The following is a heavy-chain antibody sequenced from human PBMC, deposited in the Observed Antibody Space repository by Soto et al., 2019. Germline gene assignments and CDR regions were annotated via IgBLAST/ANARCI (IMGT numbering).Heavy chain of an antibody. CDR2: ISSSSSTI. J-gene: IGHJ4*02. Sequence: GGSLRLSCAASGFTFSSYSMNWVRQAPGKGLEWVSYISSSSSTIYYADSVKGRFTISRDNAKNSLYLQMNSLRDEDTAVYYCARTPYCTNGVCYTDLIFDYWGQGTLVTVSS. D-gene: IGHD2-8*01. CDR1: GFTFSSYS. V-gene: IGHV3-48*02. CDR3: ARTPYCTNGVCYTDLIFDY.